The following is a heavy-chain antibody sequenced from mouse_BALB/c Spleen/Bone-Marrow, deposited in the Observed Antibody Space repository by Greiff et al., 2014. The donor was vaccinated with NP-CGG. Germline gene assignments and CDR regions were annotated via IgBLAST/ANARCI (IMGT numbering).Heavy chain of an antibody. CDR2: IRNKPNGYTT. CDR3: ARDYSGYFDF. Sequence: EVKVDESGGGLVQPGGSLRLSCTTSGFTFTDYFMTWVRQPPGKALEWLGFIRNKPNGYTTEYNPSVKGRFTISRDNSQGILYLQMNTLRAEDSAIYYCARDYSGYFDFWGQGTTLTVSS. V-gene: IGHV7-3*02. D-gene: IGHD5-1*01. CDR1: GFTFTDYF. J-gene: IGHJ2*01.